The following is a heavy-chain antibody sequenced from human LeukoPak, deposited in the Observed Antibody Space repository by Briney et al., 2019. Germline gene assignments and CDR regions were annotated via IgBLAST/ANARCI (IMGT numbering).Heavy chain of an antibody. CDR3: ARGGWSAAEYFQH. CDR1: GGSFSGYY. J-gene: IGHJ1*01. CDR2: INHSGST. V-gene: IGHV4-34*01. Sequence: PSETLSLTCAVYGGSFSGYYWSWIRQPPGKGLEWIGEINHSGSTNYNPSLKSRVTISVDTSKNQFSLKLSSVTAPDTAVYYCARGGWSAAEYFQHWGQGTLVTVSS.